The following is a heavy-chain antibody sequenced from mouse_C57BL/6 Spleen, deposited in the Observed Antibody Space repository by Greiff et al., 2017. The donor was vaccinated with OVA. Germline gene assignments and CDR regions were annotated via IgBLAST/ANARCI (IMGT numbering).Heavy chain of an antibody. Sequence: EVNLVESGGGLLKPGGSLKLSCAASGFTFSSYAMSWVCLTPDKRLEWVATISDGGSYTYYPDNVKGRFTISRDNAKNNLYLQMSHLKSEDTAMYYCARGGLRRDYYAMDYWGQGTSVTVSS. CDR1: GFTFSSYA. D-gene: IGHD2-4*01. V-gene: IGHV5-4*03. CDR3: ARGGLRRDYYAMDY. CDR2: ISDGGSYT. J-gene: IGHJ4*01.